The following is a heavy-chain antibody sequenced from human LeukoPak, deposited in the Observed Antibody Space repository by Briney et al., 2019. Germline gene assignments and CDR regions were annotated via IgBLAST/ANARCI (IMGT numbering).Heavy chain of an antibody. D-gene: IGHD3-22*01. V-gene: IGHV4-30-4*01. CDR2: IYYSGST. J-gene: IGHJ4*02. CDR1: GGSISSGDYY. Sequence: MASQTLSLTCTVSGGSISSGDYYWSWIRQPPGKGLEWIGYIYYSGSTYYNPSLKSRVTISVDTSKDQFSLKLSSVTAADTAVYYCARGRTYYYDSSGYYVGFASYVGISHFDYWGQGTLVTVSS. CDR3: ARGRTYYYDSSGYYVGFASYVGISHFDY.